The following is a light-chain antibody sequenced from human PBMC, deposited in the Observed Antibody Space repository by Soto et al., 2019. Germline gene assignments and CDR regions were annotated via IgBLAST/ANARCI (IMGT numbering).Light chain of an antibody. CDR3: QHYSIWIAS. CDR2: GAS. J-gene: IGKJ4*01. CDR1: QTITSN. V-gene: IGKV3-15*01. Sequence: EVVMTQSPATLSVSPGNTVTLSCRANQTITSNLAWSQQQPGQAPRLLIYGASTRATGIPVRFSGSVSGTEFTLTTSSLQSEDLAVYYLQHYSIWIASFGGGTKVEIK.